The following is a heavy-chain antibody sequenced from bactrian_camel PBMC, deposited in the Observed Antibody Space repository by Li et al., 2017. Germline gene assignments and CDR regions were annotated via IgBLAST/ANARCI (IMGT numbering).Heavy chain of an antibody. D-gene: IGHD6*01. Sequence: VQLVESGGDSVQAGGSLRLSCAASGYTFDDSDMGWYRQAPGSECEWVSSISSDGRVYYGDSVKGRFTISKDSATNTLNLQMNSLKPEDTAMYYCAADVGSMSGNCQPNYWGQGTQVTVS. V-gene: IGHV3S63*01. J-gene: IGHJ4*01. CDR1: GYTFDDSD. CDR3: AADVGSMSGNCQPNY. CDR2: ISSDGRV.